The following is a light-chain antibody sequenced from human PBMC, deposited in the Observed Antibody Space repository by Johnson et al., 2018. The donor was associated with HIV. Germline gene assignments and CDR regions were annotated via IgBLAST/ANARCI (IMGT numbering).Light chain of an antibody. Sequence: QSVLTQPPSVSAAPGQKVTISCSGSSSNIGNNYVSWYQQLPGTAPKLLIYDNHKRPSRIPDRFSGSKSGTSATLGITGLLPGDEADYYCGTWASSLSGYVFGTGTKVTVL. CDR3: GTWASSLSGYV. V-gene: IGLV1-51*01. J-gene: IGLJ1*01. CDR1: SSNIGNNY. CDR2: DNH.